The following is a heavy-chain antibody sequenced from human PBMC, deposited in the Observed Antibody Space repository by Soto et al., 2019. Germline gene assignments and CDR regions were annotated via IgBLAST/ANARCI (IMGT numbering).Heavy chain of an antibody. CDR2: INRDGSVS. CDR1: GFTFSNYW. V-gene: IGHV3-74*01. CDR3: ARGDCVGGTCYSLAGSFYYYMDV. J-gene: IGHJ6*03. D-gene: IGHD2-15*01. Sequence: EVQLVESGGGLVQPGGSLRLSCAASGFTFSNYWMYWVRQAPGKGLVWVSRINRDGSVSSYADSVKGRLTISRDNVKNTLYLQMDSLRAEATAVYYCARGDCVGGTCYSLAGSFYYYMDVWGKGTTVTVFS.